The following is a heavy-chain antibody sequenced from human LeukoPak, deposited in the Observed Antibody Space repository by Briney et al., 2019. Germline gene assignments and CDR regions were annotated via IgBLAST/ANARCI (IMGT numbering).Heavy chain of an antibody. D-gene: IGHD2-15*01. Sequence: GGSLRLSCAASGFTFSTYGMHWVRQAPGKGLEWVAVISYDGSNKYYADSVKGRFTISRDNSKNTLYLQMNSLRAEDTAVYYCVRGRERVAATNNWFDPWGQGTLVTVSS. CDR2: ISYDGSNK. J-gene: IGHJ5*02. V-gene: IGHV3-30*03. CDR1: GFTFSTYG. CDR3: VRGRERVAATNNWFDP.